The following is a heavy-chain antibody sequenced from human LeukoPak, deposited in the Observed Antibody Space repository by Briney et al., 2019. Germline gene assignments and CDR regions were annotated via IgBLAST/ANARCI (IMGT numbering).Heavy chain of an antibody. CDR1: GFTFSSYG. V-gene: IGHV3-30*18. CDR3: AKDDLGHAFDI. CDR2: ISYDGSNK. J-gene: IGHJ3*02. D-gene: IGHD7-27*01. Sequence: QAGGSLRLSCAASGFTFSSYGMPWVRQAPGKGLEWVAVISYDGSNKYYADSVKGRFTISRDNSKNTLYLQMNSLRAEDTAVYYCAKDDLGHAFDIWGQGTMVTVSS.